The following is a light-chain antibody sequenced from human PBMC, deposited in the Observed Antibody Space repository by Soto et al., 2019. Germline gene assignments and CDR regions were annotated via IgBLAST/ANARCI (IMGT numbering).Light chain of an antibody. CDR1: TSNLGGNT. J-gene: IGLJ2*01. CDR2: TNN. Sequence: QSVLTQPPSVSGTPGHKVSISCSGSTSNLGGNTVNWYQQLPGTAPKLLIYTNNQRPSGVPDRFSGSKSGTSASLAISGLRSEDEADFYCAAWDDSLNAVGFGGGTKLPVL. CDR3: AAWDDSLNAVG. V-gene: IGLV1-44*01.